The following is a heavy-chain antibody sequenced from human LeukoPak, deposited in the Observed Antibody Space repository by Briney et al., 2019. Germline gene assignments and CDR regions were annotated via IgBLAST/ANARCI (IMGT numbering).Heavy chain of an antibody. Sequence: ASVKVSCKASGYTFTGYYMHWVRQAPGQGLEWMGGIIPIFGTANYAQKFQGRVTITTDESTSTAYMELSSLRSEDTAVYYCARAYYYGSGPTFYYYYYYMDVWGKGTTVTVSS. J-gene: IGHJ6*03. CDR1: GYTFTGYY. V-gene: IGHV1-69*05. CDR3: ARAYYYGSGPTFYYYYYYMDV. CDR2: IIPIFGTA. D-gene: IGHD3-10*01.